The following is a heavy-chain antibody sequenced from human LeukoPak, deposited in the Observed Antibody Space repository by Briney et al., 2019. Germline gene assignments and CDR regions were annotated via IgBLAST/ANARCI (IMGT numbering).Heavy chain of an antibody. J-gene: IGHJ6*03. Sequence: PSETLSLTCTVSGGSISTSSYYWGWIRQPPGKGLECIGNIYYSGSTYYNPSLKSRVTISVDTSKNQFSLKLSSVTAADTAVYYCAGTVVAVYYYYYMDVWGKGTTVTVSS. D-gene: IGHD4-23*01. CDR2: IYYSGST. V-gene: IGHV4-39*07. CDR1: GGSISTSSYY. CDR3: AGTVVAVYYYYYMDV.